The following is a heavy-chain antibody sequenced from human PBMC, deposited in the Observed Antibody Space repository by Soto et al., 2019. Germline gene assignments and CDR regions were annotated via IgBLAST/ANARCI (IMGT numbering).Heavy chain of an antibody. CDR1: GYTFTSYY. CDR2: INPSGGST. V-gene: IGHV1-46*01. J-gene: IGHJ6*02. CDR3: ASPLSYGWDYYYGMDV. D-gene: IGHD5-18*01. Sequence: QVQLVQSGAEVKKPGASVKVSCKASGYTFTSYYMHWVRQAPGQGLEWMGIINPSGGSTSYAQKFQGRVTKTRDTSTSTVYMELSSLRSEDTAVYYCASPLSYGWDYYYGMDVWGQGTTVTVSS.